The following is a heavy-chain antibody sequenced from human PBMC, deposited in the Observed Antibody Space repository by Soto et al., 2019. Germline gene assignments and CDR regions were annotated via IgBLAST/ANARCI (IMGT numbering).Heavy chain of an antibody. V-gene: IGHV1-18*01. J-gene: IGHJ4*02. CDR2: ISAYNGNT. CDR1: GYTFTSYG. Sequence: QVQLVQSGAEVKKPGASVKVSCKASGYTFTSYGISWVRQAPGQGLEWMGWISAYNGNTTYAQKLQGRVTMTTDTSTSTAYMELRSLRSDDTAVYYCARDPPRMITFGGEPDYWGQGTLVTVSS. CDR3: ARDPPRMITFGGEPDY. D-gene: IGHD3-16*01.